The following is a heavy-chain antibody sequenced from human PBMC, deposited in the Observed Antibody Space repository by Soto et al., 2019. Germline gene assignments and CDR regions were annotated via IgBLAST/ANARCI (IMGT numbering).Heavy chain of an antibody. CDR2: IYYSGST. CDR3: ARNEEVEMAAAGVDC. J-gene: IGHJ4*02. CDR1: GGSVSSGSYY. D-gene: IGHD6-19*01. V-gene: IGHV4-61*01. Sequence: QLQLQESGPGLVKPSETLSLTCNVSGGSVSSGSYYWSWIRQPPGKGLEWIGYIYYSGSTNYNPSLKSRVTISVDTSKNQVSLKLSSVTAADTAVYDCARNEEVEMAAAGVDCWGQGTLVNVFS.